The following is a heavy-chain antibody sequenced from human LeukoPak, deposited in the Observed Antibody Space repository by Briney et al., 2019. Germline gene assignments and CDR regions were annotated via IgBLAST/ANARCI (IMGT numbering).Heavy chain of an antibody. CDR3: ATDLEEDCSGGTCYYFYNMDV. CDR1: GFNSSDYY. CDR2: ISTSGKTT. D-gene: IGHD2-15*01. V-gene: IGHV3-11*04. Sequence: GGSLRLSCAASGFNSSDYYMRWLRQAPGKGLEWISYISTSGKTTYYAASVKGRFTVPRDNTKNLLYLQMNSLRVEDAAIYYCATDLEEDCSGGTCYYFYNMDVWGKGTTVIVSS. J-gene: IGHJ6*03.